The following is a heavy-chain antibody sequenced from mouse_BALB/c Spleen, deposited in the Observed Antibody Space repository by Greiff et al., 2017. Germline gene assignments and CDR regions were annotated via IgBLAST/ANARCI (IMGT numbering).Heavy chain of an antibody. V-gene: IGHV1-9*01. CDR1: GYTFSSYW. CDR2: ILPGSGST. J-gene: IGHJ3*01. D-gene: IGHD3-1*01. Sequence: QVQLKESGAELMKPGASVKISCKATGYTFSSYWIEWVKQRPGHGLEWIGEILPGSGSTNYNEKFKGKATFTADTSSNTAYMQLSSLTSEDSAVYYCARGARAAWFAYWGQGTLVTVSA. CDR3: ARGARAAWFAY.